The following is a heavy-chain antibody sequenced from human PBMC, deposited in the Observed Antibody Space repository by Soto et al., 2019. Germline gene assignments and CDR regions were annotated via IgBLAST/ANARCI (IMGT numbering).Heavy chain of an antibody. CDR2: IRRKANNYAT. Sequence: VQLVESGGGLVQPGGSLKLSCAASGFIFSDSALHWVRQASGKGLEWVGRIRRKANNYATTYAASGEGRFAISRDNSKNTAYLQMNSQKTDDRAIYYCTREIDGWSSYPRYYLDYWGQGTLVTVSS. CDR3: TREIDGWSSYPRYYLDY. D-gene: IGHD3-3*01. V-gene: IGHV3-73*02. J-gene: IGHJ4*02. CDR1: GFIFSDSA.